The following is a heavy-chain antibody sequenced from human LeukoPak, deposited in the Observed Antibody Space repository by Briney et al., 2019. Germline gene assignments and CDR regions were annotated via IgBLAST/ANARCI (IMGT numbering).Heavy chain of an antibody. Sequence: GGSLRLSCTASGFTFGDYAMSWVRQAPGKGLEWVGFVRSKAYGGTTEYAASVKGRFTISRDDSKSIAYLQMNSLKTEDTAVYYCTRGGGYSGYDYYYYYGMDVWGKGTTVTVSS. CDR3: TRGGGYSGYDYYYYYGMDV. CDR2: VRSKAYGGTT. J-gene: IGHJ6*04. D-gene: IGHD5-12*01. CDR1: GFTFGDYA. V-gene: IGHV3-49*04.